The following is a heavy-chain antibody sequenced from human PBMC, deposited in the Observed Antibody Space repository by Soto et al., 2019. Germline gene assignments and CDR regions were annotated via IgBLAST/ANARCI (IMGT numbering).Heavy chain of an antibody. CDR1: GFDFGDYY. CDR3: VRPYYSSGYFDY. CDR2: IYSGDGTT. V-gene: IGHV3-11*01. Sequence: PGGSLRLSCTASGFDFGDYYMSWIRQAPGKGLEWVSYIYSGDGTTYYTDSVKGRFTISRDNAKKTVYLQMSSLRVEDTALYYCVRPYYSSGYFDYWGQGTLVTVSS. J-gene: IGHJ4*02. D-gene: IGHD3-22*01.